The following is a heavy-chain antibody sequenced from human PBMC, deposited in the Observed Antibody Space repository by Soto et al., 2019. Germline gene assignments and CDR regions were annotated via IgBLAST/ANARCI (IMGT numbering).Heavy chain of an antibody. CDR2: ISGSGGST. CDR3: AKGSIWFGELFSDY. Sequence: GGSLRLSCAASGFTFSSYAMSWVRQAPGKGLEWVSAISGSGGSTYYADSVKGRFTIPRDNSKNTLYLQMNSLGAGDTAVYYCAKGSIWFGELFSDYWGQGTLVTVSS. J-gene: IGHJ4*02. CDR1: GFTFSSYA. V-gene: IGHV3-23*01. D-gene: IGHD3-10*01.